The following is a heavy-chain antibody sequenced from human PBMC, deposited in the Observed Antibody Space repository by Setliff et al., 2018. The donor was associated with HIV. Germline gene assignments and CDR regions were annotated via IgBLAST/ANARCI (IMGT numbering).Heavy chain of an antibody. D-gene: IGHD3-3*01. CDR1: GGSINNYF. V-gene: IGHV4-59*01. CDR3: ARDYYNFQDM. Sequence: PSETLSLTCTVSGGSINNYFGSWIRQSPGRGLEWIGYIYYSGETNYNPSLKSRVTFSVDTSKNQFSLKLSSVTAADSAVYYCARDYYNFQDMWGQGTMVTVSS. J-gene: IGHJ3*02. CDR2: IYYSGET.